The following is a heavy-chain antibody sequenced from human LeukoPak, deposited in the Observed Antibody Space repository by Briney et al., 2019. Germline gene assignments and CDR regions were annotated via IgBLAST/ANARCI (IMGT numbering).Heavy chain of an antibody. CDR3: ASSRRAAARSYFDY. D-gene: IGHD6-13*01. CDR1: GGTFSSYA. J-gene: IGHJ4*02. V-gene: IGHV1-69*06. CDR2: IIPIFGTA. Sequence: GASVKVSCKASGGTFSSYAISWVRQAPGQGLEWMGGIIPIFGTANYAQKFQGRVTITADKSTSTAYMELGSLRSEDTAVYYCASSRRAAARSYFDYWGQGTLVTVSS.